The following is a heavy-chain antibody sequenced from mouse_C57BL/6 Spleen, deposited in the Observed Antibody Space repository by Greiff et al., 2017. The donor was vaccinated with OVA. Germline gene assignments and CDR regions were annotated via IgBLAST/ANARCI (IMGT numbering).Heavy chain of an antibody. CDR1: GYAFSSYW. V-gene: IGHV1-80*01. CDR2: IYPGDGDT. Sequence: VQLQQSGAELVKPGASVKISCKASGYAFSSYWMNWAKQRPGKGLEWIGQIYPGDGDTNYNGKFKGKATLTADKSSSTAYMQLSSLTSEDSAVYFCARRGLLDYAMDYWGQGTSVTVSS. CDR3: ARRGLLDYAMDY. J-gene: IGHJ4*01. D-gene: IGHD2-3*01.